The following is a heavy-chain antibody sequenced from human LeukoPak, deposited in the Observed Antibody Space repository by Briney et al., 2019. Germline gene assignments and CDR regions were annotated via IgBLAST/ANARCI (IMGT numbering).Heavy chain of an antibody. CDR1: GGSISSGDYY. CDR2: IYYSGST. Sequence: SQTLSLTCTVSGGSISSGDYYWSWIRQPPGQGLEWIGYIYYSGSTYYNPSLKSRVTISVDTSKNQFSQKLSSVTAADTAVYYCARESRLGELSPRFDPWGQGTLVTVSS. V-gene: IGHV4-30-4*01. CDR3: ARESRLGELSPRFDP. J-gene: IGHJ5*02. D-gene: IGHD3-16*02.